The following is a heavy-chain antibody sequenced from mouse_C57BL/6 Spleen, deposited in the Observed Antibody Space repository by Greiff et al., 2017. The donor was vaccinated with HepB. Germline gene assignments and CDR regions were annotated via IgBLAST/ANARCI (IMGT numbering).Heavy chain of an antibody. J-gene: IGHJ1*03. CDR3: ARHEDEPLGLRRDWYFDV. V-gene: IGHV1-62-2*01. Sequence: QVQLQQSGAELVKPGASVKLSCKASGYTFTEYTIHWVKQRSGQGLEWIGWFYPGSGSIKYNEKFKDKATLTADKSSSTVYMELSRLTSEDSAVYCCARHEDEPLGLRRDWYFDVWGTGTTVTVSS. D-gene: IGHD2-4*01. CDR2: FYPGSGSI. CDR1: GYTFTEYT.